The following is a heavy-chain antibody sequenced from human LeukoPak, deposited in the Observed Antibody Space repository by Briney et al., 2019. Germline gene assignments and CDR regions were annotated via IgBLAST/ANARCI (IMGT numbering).Heavy chain of an antibody. D-gene: IGHD1-26*01. Sequence: SETLSLTCTVSGGSISSYYWSWIRQPTGKGLEWIGDIYYSGSTNYNPSLKSRVTISVDTSKNQFSLRLSSVTAADTAVYYSARLASGSYGPLTPFDYWGQGTLVTVSS. CDR2: IYYSGST. CDR1: GGSISSYY. V-gene: IGHV4-59*08. CDR3: ARLASGSYGPLTPFDY. J-gene: IGHJ4*02.